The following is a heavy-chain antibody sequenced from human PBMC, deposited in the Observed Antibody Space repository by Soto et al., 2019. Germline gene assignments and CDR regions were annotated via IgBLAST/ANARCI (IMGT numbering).Heavy chain of an antibody. CDR1: GGSISSYY. D-gene: IGHD6-13*01. J-gene: IGHJ6*02. V-gene: IGHV4-59*01. CDR2: IYYSGST. Sequence: PSETLSLTCTVSGGSISSYYWSWIRQPPGKGLEWIGYIYYSGSTNYNPSLKSRVTISVDTSKNQFSLKLSSVTAADTAVYYCARVRDSSRFYGMDVWGQGTTVTVSS. CDR3: ARVRDSSRFYGMDV.